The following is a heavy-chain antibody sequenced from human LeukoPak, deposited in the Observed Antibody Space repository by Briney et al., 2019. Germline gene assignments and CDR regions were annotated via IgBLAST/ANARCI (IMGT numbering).Heavy chain of an antibody. Sequence: PSETLSLTCAVYGGSFSGYYWSWIRQPPGKGLEWIGEINHSGSTNYNPSLKSRVTISVDTSKSQFSLKLSSVTAADTAVYYCAREKLGYCSSTSCLYYYYGMDVWGKGTTVTVSS. J-gene: IGHJ6*04. D-gene: IGHD2-2*01. CDR2: INHSGST. CDR1: GGSFSGYY. CDR3: AREKLGYCSSTSCLYYYYGMDV. V-gene: IGHV4-34*01.